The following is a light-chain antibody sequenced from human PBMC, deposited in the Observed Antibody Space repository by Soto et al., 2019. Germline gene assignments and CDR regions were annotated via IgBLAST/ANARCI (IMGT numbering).Light chain of an antibody. CDR3: QQSYSTPVT. J-gene: IGKJ4*01. CDR1: QSISSY. V-gene: IGKV1-39*01. Sequence: DIQMTQSPSSLSASVGDRVTITCRASQSISSYLNWYQQKPGKAPKLLIYAASSLQSGVPSRFSGSGSGTXXXXXXXXXXXXDFXTYYCQQSYSTPVTFGGGTKVEIK. CDR2: AAS.